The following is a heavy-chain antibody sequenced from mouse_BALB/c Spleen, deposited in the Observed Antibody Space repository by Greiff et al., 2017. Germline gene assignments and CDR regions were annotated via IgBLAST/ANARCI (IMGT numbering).Heavy chain of an antibody. CDR2: INPYNDGT. D-gene: IGHD1-1*01. J-gene: IGHJ2*01. CDR1: GYTFTSYV. V-gene: IGHV1-14*01. CDR3: ARSEDYYGSSALDY. Sequence: VQLQQSGPELVKPGASVKMSCKASGYTFTSYVMHWVKQKPGQGLEWIGYINPYNDGTKYKEKFKRMATLTSDKSSSTAYMELSSLTSEDSAVYYCARSEDYYGSSALDYWGQGTTLTVSS.